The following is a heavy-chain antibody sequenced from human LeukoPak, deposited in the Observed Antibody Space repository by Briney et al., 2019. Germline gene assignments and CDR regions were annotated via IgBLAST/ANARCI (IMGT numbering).Heavy chain of an antibody. D-gene: IGHD4-11*01. CDR2: IRFDGSQQ. CDR3: AKGLDYNLDH. Sequence: GGSLRLSCAASGFTFSSYEMNWVRQAPGKGLEWVSFIRFDGSQQFYADSVKGRFTISRDNSKNTLYLQMHSLRVEDTAVYYCAKGLDYNLDHWGQGILVSVSS. J-gene: IGHJ4*02. V-gene: IGHV3-30*02. CDR1: GFTFSSYE.